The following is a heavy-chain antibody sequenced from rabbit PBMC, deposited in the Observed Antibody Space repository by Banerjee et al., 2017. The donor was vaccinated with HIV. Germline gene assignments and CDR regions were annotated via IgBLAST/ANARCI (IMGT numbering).Heavy chain of an antibody. V-gene: IGHV1S45*01. CDR2: INTDSGTI. CDR3: ARWYSGGRGFNL. CDR1: GFDFSSNV. D-gene: IGHD4-1*01. Sequence: QQQLEESGGGLVKPEGSLTLTCKASGFDFSSNVMCWFRQAPGKGLEWIASINTDSGTISYASWAKGRFTISKTSSTTVTLQMTSLTAADTATYFCARWYSGGRGFNLWGPGTLVTVS. J-gene: IGHJ4*01.